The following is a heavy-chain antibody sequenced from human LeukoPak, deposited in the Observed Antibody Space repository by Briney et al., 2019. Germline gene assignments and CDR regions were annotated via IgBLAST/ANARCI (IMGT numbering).Heavy chain of an antibody. Sequence: PSETLSLTCTVSGGSISSDYWSWIRQPPGKGLEWIGYIYYSGSTNYNPSLKSRVTISVDTSKNQFSLKLSSVTAADTAVYYCARLRGPLFDYWGQGTLVTVSS. CDR3: ARLRGPLFDY. CDR2: IYYSGST. J-gene: IGHJ4*02. CDR1: GGSISSDY. V-gene: IGHV4-59*08.